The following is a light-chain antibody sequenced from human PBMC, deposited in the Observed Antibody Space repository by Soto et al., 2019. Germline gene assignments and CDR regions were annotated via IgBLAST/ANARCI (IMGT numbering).Light chain of an antibody. J-gene: IGKJ4*01. V-gene: IGKV1-9*01. CDR2: AES. Sequence: DIQLTQSPSFLSASVGDRVTITCRASQGIAGSLAWYQQKPGKPPKLLIYAESTLQSGVPSRFSGSGSGTRGTLTISSLQPEAFATYYCQQVKSYPRTFGGGTKVDIK. CDR3: QQVKSYPRT. CDR1: QGIAGS.